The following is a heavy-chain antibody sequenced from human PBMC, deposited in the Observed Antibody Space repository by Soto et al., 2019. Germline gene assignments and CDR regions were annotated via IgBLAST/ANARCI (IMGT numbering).Heavy chain of an antibody. Sequence: GGSLRLSCAASGFTFSSYAMSWVRQAPEKGLEWVSGINNSGGRTYYADSVKGRFTISRDNSKNTLYLQMSSLRAEDTAVYYCVKAQRPISYGYDFDYWGQGTLVTVSS. J-gene: IGHJ4*02. V-gene: IGHV3-23*01. CDR3: VKAQRPISYGYDFDY. CDR2: INNSGGRT. CDR1: GFTFSSYA. D-gene: IGHD5-18*01.